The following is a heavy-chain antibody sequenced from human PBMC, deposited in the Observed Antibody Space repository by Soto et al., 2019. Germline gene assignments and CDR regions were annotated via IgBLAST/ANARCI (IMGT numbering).Heavy chain of an antibody. CDR1: GYTFTSYY. Sequence: ASVKVSCKASGYTFTSYYLYWVRLAPGRGLEWMGIINPSAGGVTYAQKFRGRVTMTRDTSKSTVYMELRSLISEDTAVYYCARDLGFCSGGHCHLPSYCGMDVWGQGTTVTVSS. V-gene: IGHV1-46*01. D-gene: IGHD2-15*01. CDR3: ARDLGFCSGGHCHLPSYCGMDV. CDR2: INPSAGGV. J-gene: IGHJ6*02.